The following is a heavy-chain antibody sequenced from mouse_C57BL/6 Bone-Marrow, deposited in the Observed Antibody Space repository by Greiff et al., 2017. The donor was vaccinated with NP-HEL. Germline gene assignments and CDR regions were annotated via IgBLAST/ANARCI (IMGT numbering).Heavy chain of an antibody. Sequence: EVQGVESGGGLVQPGGSLSLSCAASGFTFTDYYMSWVRQPPGKALEWLGFIRNKANGYTTEYSASVKGRFTISRDNSQSILYLQMNALRAEDSATYYCARYNWVLYAMDYWGQGTSVTVSS. J-gene: IGHJ4*01. D-gene: IGHD4-1*01. CDR3: ARYNWVLYAMDY. CDR1: GFTFTDYY. V-gene: IGHV7-3*01. CDR2: IRNKANGYTT.